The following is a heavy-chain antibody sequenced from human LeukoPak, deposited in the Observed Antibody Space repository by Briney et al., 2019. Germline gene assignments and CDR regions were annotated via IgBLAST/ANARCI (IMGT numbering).Heavy chain of an antibody. Sequence: ASVKVSCKASEYTFTDYYIHWVRQAPGQGLEWMGWINPNSGGTHCGQKFQGRVTMTRDTSISTAYMELSRLRSDDTAVYYCARAQSDILTGYYTPRFDPWGQGTQVIVSS. D-gene: IGHD3-9*01. CDR3: ARAQSDILTGYYTPRFDP. CDR1: EYTFTDYY. V-gene: IGHV1-2*02. J-gene: IGHJ5*02. CDR2: INPNSGGT.